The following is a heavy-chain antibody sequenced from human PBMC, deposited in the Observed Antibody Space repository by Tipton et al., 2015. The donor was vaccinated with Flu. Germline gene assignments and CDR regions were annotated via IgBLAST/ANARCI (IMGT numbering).Heavy chain of an antibody. V-gene: IGHV5-51*01. CDR2: IYPGDSDT. D-gene: IGHD1-26*01. Sequence: QSGAEVKKPGESLKISCKGSGYSFTSYWIGWVRQMPGKGLEWMGIIYPGDSDTRYSPSFQGQVTISADKSISTAYLQWSSLKASDTAMYYCARLRFSGSYMRRAFDIWGQGTMVTVSS. CDR1: GYSFTSYW. CDR3: ARLRFSGSYMRRAFDI. J-gene: IGHJ3*02.